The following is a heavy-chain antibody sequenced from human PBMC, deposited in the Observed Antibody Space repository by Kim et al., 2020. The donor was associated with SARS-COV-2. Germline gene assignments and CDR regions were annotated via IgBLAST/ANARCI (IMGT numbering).Heavy chain of an antibody. J-gene: IGHJ4*02. CDR1: GGSISSGGYY. Sequence: SETLSLTCTVSGGSISSGGYYWSWIRQHPGKGLEWIGYIYYSGSTYYNPSLKSRVTISVDTSKNQFSLKLSSVTAADTAVYYCATSRSSGYYFNGWVAFDYWGQGTLVTVSS. V-gene: IGHV4-31*03. CDR2: IYYSGST. D-gene: IGHD3-22*01. CDR3: ATSRSSGYYFNGWVAFDY.